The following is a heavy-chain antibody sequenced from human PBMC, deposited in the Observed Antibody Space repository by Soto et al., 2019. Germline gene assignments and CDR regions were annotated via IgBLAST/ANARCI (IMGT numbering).Heavy chain of an antibody. V-gene: IGHV3-49*03. D-gene: IGHD3-3*01. CDR2: IRSKAYGGTT. CDR3: TRGSYDFWAYYGMDV. J-gene: IGHJ6*02. Sequence: VGSLRRSWTASGVTIGDYAMSWFRQAQGKGLEWVGFIRSKAYGGTTEYAASVKGRFTISRDDSKSIAYLQMNSLKTEDTAVYYCTRGSYDFWAYYGMDVWGQGTTVPVSS. CDR1: GVTIGDYA.